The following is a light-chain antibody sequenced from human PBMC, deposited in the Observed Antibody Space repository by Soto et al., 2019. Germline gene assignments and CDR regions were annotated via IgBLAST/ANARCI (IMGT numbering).Light chain of an antibody. J-gene: IGLJ2*01. CDR2: DVS. Sequence: QSALTQPASVSGSPGQSITISCTGTSSDVGGYNYVSWYQQHPGKAPELMIYDVSNRPSGVSNRFSGSKSGNTASLTISGLQAADEADYYCSSYTSSSTLRVFGGGTKLTVL. CDR3: SSYTSSSTLRV. CDR1: SSDVGGYNY. V-gene: IGLV2-14*01.